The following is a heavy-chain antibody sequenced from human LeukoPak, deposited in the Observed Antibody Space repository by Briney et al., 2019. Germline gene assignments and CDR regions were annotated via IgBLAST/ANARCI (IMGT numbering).Heavy chain of an antibody. J-gene: IGHJ4*02. CDR2: IHHSGST. D-gene: IGHD3-10*01. Sequence: KSSETPSLTCGVSVDSISSHDWWSWVRQPPGKGLERIGEIHHSGSTNYNPSLKGRVTISVDKSKNQFSLKLSSVTAADTAVYYCARDRITMVRGVISGPIDYWGQGTLVTVSS. CDR3: ARDRITMVRGVISGPIDY. V-gene: IGHV4-4*02. CDR1: VDSISSHDW.